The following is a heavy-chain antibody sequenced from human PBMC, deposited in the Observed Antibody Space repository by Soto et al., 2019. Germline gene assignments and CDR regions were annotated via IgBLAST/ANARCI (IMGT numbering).Heavy chain of an antibody. J-gene: IGHJ4*02. V-gene: IGHV1-69*02. CDR1: GGTFSNST. CDR2: LIPILGLA. CDR3: ARFKLGDDD. Sequence: QVQLVQSGAGVKKPGSSAKVSCPASGGTFSNSTVTWVRQAPGQGLEWMGRLIPILGLANYAQKFRGRLTITADKSTTTAYMELRRLRSEDTAIYYGARFKLGDDDWGQGTLVTVSS. D-gene: IGHD2-21*02.